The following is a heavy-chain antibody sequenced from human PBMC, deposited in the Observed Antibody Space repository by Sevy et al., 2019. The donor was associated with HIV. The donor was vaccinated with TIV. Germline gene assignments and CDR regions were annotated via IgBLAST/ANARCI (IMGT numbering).Heavy chain of an antibody. CDR2: ISFDGVTK. Sequence: GGSLRLSCAASGFSFRNFGMHWVRQAPGKGLEWLALISFDGVTKYYGDSVKGRFTISRDNSKNTLYLQMNSLRVEDTAVYYCAKRGGHDTSGYVSYYYYGMDVWGQGTTVTVSS. CDR3: AKRGGHDTSGYVSYYYYGMDV. V-gene: IGHV3-30*18. CDR1: GFSFRNFG. J-gene: IGHJ6*02. D-gene: IGHD3-22*01.